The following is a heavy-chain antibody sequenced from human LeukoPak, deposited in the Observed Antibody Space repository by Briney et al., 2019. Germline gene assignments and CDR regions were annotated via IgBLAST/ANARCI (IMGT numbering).Heavy chain of an antibody. J-gene: IGHJ6*03. CDR3: AKSIASAGTNSCYYMDV. D-gene: IGHD6-13*01. CDR2: IYYTGST. V-gene: IGHV4-59*08. CDR1: GGSISGDY. Sequence: PSETLSLTCTVSGGSISGDYWSWIRQPPGKGLEWVAYIYYTGSTNYNPSLKSRVTISVDTSKNQFSLRLSSVTAADTAVYFCAKSIASAGTNSCYYMDVWGTGTTVTVSS.